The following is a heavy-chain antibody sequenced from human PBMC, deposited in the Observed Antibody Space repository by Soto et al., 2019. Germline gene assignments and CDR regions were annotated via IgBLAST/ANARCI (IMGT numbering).Heavy chain of an antibody. D-gene: IGHD1-1*01. V-gene: IGHV3-23*01. CDR3: AKDEVPLSAFDI. CDR1: GFTFSSYA. J-gene: IGHJ3*02. Sequence: GGSLRLSCAASGFTFSSYAMSWVRQAPGKGLEWVSAISGSGGSTYYADSVKGRFTISRDSSKNTLYLQMNSLRAEDTAVYYCAKDEVPLSAFDIWGQGTMVTVSS. CDR2: ISGSGGST.